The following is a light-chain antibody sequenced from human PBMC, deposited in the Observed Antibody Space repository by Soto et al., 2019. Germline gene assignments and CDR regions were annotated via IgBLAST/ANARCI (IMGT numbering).Light chain of an antibody. J-gene: IGLJ2*01. CDR3: CSYAGSSTFHVL. Sequence: QSALTQPASVSGSPGQSITISCTGTSSDVGSYNLVSWYQQHPGKAPKLMIYEGSKRPSGVSNRFSGSKSGNTASLTISGLQAEDEADYYCCSYAGSSTFHVLFGGGTKRTVL. CDR1: SSDVGSYNL. V-gene: IGLV2-23*03. CDR2: EGS.